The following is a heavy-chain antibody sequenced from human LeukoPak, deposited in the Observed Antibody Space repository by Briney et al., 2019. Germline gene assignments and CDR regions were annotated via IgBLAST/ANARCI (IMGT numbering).Heavy chain of an antibody. D-gene: IGHD3-22*01. V-gene: IGHV3-23*01. CDR3: ATKTPGNYPYDY. J-gene: IGHJ4*02. CDR1: GFTFTSAP. Sequence: PGGSLRLSCVLPGFTFTSAPMNWVRQAPGKGLEWVSTSGTDGDTYYADSVKGRFTISRDNSKNTVHLQMTSLRVEDTAVYYCATKTPGNYPYDYWGQGTLVIASP. CDR2: SGTDGDT.